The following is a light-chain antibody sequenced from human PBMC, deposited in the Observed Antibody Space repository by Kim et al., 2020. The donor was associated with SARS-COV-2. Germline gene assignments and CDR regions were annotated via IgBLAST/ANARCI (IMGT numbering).Light chain of an antibody. J-gene: IGKJ4*01. CDR1: QNIDAW. Sequence: PVGDRITITCRASQNIDAWLAWYQQKPGKAPKLRIDTASTLESGVPSRFSGSGSGTEFTLTISSLQPDDFATYYCQQYKTYPVTFGGGTKVDIK. V-gene: IGKV1-5*03. CDR2: TAS. CDR3: QQYKTYPVT.